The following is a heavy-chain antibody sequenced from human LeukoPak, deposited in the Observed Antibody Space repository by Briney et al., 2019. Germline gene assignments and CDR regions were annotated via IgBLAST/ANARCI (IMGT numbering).Heavy chain of an antibody. D-gene: IGHD6-13*01. V-gene: IGHV1-8*01. J-gene: IGHJ4*02. CDR3: ARGRPGPAGAGTYDF. CDR1: GYTFTTSD. CDR2: MNPNSGKT. Sequence: GASVKVSCTASGYTFTTSDINWVRQATGQGREWMGWMNPNSGKTGSAQKFQGRLTMTKNTSTSTAYMEVTGLKFEDTAIYYCARGRPGPAGAGTYDFWGQGTLITVSS.